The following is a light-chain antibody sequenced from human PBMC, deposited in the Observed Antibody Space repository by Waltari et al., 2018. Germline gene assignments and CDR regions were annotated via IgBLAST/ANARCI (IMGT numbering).Light chain of an antibody. CDR1: QSVLYTSYNKNF. V-gene: IGKV4-1*01. CDR2: WAS. Sequence: DIVMTQSPDSLAVSLGERATINCKSSQSVLYTSYNKNFLAWYQQKPGQPPKLLIYWASTRESGVTDRFSGSGSGTDFTLTISSLQSEDVAVYYCQQYYSSPWTFGQGSKVEIK. CDR3: QQYYSSPWT. J-gene: IGKJ1*01.